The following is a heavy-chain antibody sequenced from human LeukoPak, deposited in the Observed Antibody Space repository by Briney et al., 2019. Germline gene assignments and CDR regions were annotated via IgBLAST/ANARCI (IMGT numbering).Heavy chain of an antibody. CDR3: ARVRYSSSSARYFDY. CDR1: GGSFSGYY. J-gene: IGHJ4*02. CDR2: INHSGST. Sequence: SETLSLTCAVYGGSFSGYYWSWIRQPPGKGLEWIGEINHSGSTNYNPSLKSRVTISVDTSKNQFSLKLSSVTAADTAVHYCARVRYSSSSARYFDYWGQGTLVTVSS. V-gene: IGHV4-34*01. D-gene: IGHD6-6*01.